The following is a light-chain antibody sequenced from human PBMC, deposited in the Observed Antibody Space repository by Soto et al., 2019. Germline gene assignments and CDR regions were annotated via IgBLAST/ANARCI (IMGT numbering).Light chain of an antibody. V-gene: IGKV1-27*01. CDR3: QKYNTAPYT. Sequence: DFQMTQSPSSLSASVGDTFTLTCRASQGFTNYLAWYQQKPGKAPKLLIYAASTLQSGVPPRFSGSGSGTHFTLTISSLQPEDAATYYCQKYNTAPYTFGQGTRREIK. CDR2: AAS. J-gene: IGKJ5*01. CDR1: QGFTNY.